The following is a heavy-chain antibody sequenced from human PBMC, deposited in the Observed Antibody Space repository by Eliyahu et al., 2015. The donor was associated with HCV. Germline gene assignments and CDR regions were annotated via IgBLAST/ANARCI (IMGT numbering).Heavy chain of an antibody. CDR3: ARINGQTGNQDY. CDR2: IDWDDDK. V-gene: IGHV2-70*04. J-gene: IGHJ4*02. Sequence: QVTLKESGPALVKPTQTLTLTCTLSGFSLRTSGMSVSWIRQPPGKALEWLARIDWDDDKFYSTSLKTRLTISKDTSKNQVVLTMTNIDPVDTATYYCARINGQTGNQDYWGQGILVTVSS. D-gene: IGHD4-23*01. CDR1: GFSLRTSGMS.